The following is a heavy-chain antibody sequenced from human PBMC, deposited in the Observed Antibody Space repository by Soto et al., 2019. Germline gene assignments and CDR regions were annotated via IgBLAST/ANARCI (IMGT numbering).Heavy chain of an antibody. V-gene: IGHV4-59*08. Sequence: SETLSLTCTVSGGSISSYYWSWIRQPPGKGLEWIGYIYYSGSTNYNPSLKSRVTISVDTSKNQFSLKLSSVTAADTAVYYCARHPGGLYYYYMDVWGKGNTVTVSS. CDR1: GGSISSYY. D-gene: IGHD3-10*01. CDR2: IYYSGST. J-gene: IGHJ6*03. CDR3: ARHPGGLYYYYMDV.